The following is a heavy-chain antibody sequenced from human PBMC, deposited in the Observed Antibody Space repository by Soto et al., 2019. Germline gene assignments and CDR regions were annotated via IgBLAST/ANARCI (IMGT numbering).Heavy chain of an antibody. Sequence: GASVKVACKASGGTFSSYAISWVRQAPGQGLEWMGGIIPIFGTANYAQKFQGRVAITADESTSTAYMELSSLRSEDTAVYYCARSIAVGGRVVYSYGMDVWGQGTTVTVSS. CDR1: GGTFSSYA. V-gene: IGHV1-69*13. D-gene: IGHD6-19*01. CDR3: ARSIAVGGRVVYSYGMDV. CDR2: IIPIFGTA. J-gene: IGHJ6*01.